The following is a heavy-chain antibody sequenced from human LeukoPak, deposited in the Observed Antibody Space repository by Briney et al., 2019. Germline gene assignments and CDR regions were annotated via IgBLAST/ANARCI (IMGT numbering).Heavy chain of an antibody. CDR3: ARYPIAAAGYDAFDI. D-gene: IGHD6-13*01. J-gene: IGHJ3*02. Sequence: GGSLRLSCAASGFTFSSYEMNWVRQAPGKGLEWVSYISSSGSTIYYADSVKGRFTISRDNAKNSLYLQMNSLRAEDTAVYYCARYPIAAAGYDAFDIWGQGTMVTVSS. CDR1: GFTFSSYE. V-gene: IGHV3-48*03. CDR2: ISSSGSTI.